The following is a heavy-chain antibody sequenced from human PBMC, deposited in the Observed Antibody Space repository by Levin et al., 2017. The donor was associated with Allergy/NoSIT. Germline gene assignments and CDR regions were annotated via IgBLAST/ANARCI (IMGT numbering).Heavy chain of an antibody. CDR3: ATGGGNFDY. D-gene: IGHD3-16*01. Sequence: GESLKISCAASGFTFNTYWMSWVRQTPGKRLEWVANIKEDGSDKYYVDSVKGRFTISRDNAKNSLYLQMNSLRAEDTAVYYCATGGGNFDYWGQGTLVTVSS. CDR2: IKEDGSDK. J-gene: IGHJ4*02. CDR1: GFTFNTYW. V-gene: IGHV3-7*01.